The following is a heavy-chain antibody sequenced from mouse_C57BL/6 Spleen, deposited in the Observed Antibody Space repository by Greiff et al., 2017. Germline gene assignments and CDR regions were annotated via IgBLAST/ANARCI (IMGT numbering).Heavy chain of an antibody. J-gene: IGHJ1*03. CDR3: ARRYGGYFDV. CDR1: GYTFTSYW. CDR2: IDPSDSYT. Sequence: VQLQQPGAELVRPGTSVKLSCKASGYTFTSYWMHWVKQRPGQGLEWIGVIDPSDSYTNYNQKFKGKATLTVDTSSSTAYMQLSSLTSEDSAVYYCARRYGGYFDVWGTGTTVTVSS. D-gene: IGHD1-1*01. V-gene: IGHV1-59*01.